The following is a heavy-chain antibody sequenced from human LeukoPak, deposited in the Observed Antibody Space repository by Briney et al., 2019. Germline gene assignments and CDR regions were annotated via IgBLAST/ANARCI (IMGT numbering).Heavy chain of an antibody. CDR1: GGSITSTNY. J-gene: IGHJ5*02. Sequence: PSETLSLTCGVSGGSITSTNYWTWVRQPPGKGLEWIGEVNLQGSTNYNPSLMGRVAISVDTSNNQFSLRLSSVTAADTAVYYCARHSGSLNWFDPWGQGTLVSVSS. CDR2: VNLQGST. V-gene: IGHV4-4*02. D-gene: IGHD1-26*01. CDR3: ARHSGSLNWFDP.